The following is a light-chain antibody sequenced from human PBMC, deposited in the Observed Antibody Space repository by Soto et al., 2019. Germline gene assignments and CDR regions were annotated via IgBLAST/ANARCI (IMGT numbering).Light chain of an antibody. CDR1: QSVRNVY. V-gene: IGKV3-20*01. CDR3: QQSGSSPRT. CDR2: DAS. Sequence: EIVLTQSPGTLSLSPGERATLSCRASQSVRNVYLAWYQQKTGQAPRLLIYDASNRATGIPDRFSGSGSGTDCTLTINRLEPEDFAVYYCQQSGSSPRTFGQGTKLEIK. J-gene: IGKJ2*01.